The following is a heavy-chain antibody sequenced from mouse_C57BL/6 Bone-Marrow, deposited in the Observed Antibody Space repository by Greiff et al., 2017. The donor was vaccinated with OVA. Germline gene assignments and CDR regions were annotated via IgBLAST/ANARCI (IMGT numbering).Heavy chain of an antibody. CDR1: GYTFTSYW. D-gene: IGHD1-1*02. CDR3: ARDPYYGGCAY. J-gene: IGHJ3*01. CDR2: IHPNSGST. Sequence: VQLQQPGAELVKPGASVKLSCKASGYTFTSYWMHWVKQRPGQGLEWIGMIHPNSGSTNYNEKFKSKATLTVDKSSSPAYMQLSSLTSEDSAVYYCARDPYYGGCAYWGQGTLVTVSA. V-gene: IGHV1-64*01.